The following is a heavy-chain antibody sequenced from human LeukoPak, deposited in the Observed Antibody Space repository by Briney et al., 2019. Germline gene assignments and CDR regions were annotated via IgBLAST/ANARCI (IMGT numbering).Heavy chain of an antibody. D-gene: IGHD3-22*01. CDR2: FDPEDGET. V-gene: IGHV1-24*01. Sequence: ASVKVSCKVSGYTLTELSMHWVRQAPGKGLEWMGGFDPEDGETIYAQKFQGRVTMTEDTSTDTAYMELSSLRSEDTAVYYCATDYHLLSPDYDSSGSTFRNWGQGTLVTVSS. CDR3: ATDYHLLSPDYDSSGSTFRN. CDR1: GYTLTELS. J-gene: IGHJ4*02.